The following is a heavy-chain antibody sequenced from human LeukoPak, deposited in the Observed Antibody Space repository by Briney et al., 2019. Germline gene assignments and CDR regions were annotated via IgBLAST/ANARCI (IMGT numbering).Heavy chain of an antibody. Sequence: EASVTVSCKTSGYTFTNYGISWVRQAPGLGLEWMGWISAYNGNTNYAQKVQGRVTMTTDTSTSTAYMELRSLRLDDTAVYYCARDQSVRLLQTSSTYFKHVFAIWGQGSMVTVSS. J-gene: IGHJ3*02. CDR1: GYTFTNYG. CDR3: ARDQSVRLLQTSSTYFKHVFAI. V-gene: IGHV1-18*01. D-gene: IGHD6-13*01. CDR2: ISAYNGNT.